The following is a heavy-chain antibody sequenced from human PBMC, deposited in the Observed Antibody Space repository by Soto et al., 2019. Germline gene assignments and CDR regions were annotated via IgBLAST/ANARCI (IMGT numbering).Heavy chain of an antibody. J-gene: IGHJ6*02. D-gene: IGHD5-12*01. CDR2: IIPIFGTA. Sequence: GASVKVSCKASGGTFSSYAISWVRQAPGQGLEWMGGIIPIFGTANYAQKFQGRVTITADESTSTAYMELSSLRSEDTAVYYCARESGGVATNPDDVGYYGMDVWGQGTTVTVSS. CDR1: GGTFSSYA. CDR3: ARESGGVATNPDDVGYYGMDV. V-gene: IGHV1-69*13.